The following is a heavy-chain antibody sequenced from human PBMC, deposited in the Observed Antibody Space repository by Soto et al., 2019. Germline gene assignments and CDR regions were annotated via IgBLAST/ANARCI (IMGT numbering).Heavy chain of an antibody. Sequence: EVQLVESGGGLVKPGGSLRLSCAASGFTFSNAWMSWVRQAPGKGLEWVGRIKSKTDGGTTDYAAPVKGRFTISRDDSKNTLYLQMNSLKTEDTXXYYCTTTRSTVTARYWGQGTLVTVSS. J-gene: IGHJ4*02. CDR2: IKSKTDGGTT. CDR1: GFTFSNAW. V-gene: IGHV3-15*01. D-gene: IGHD4-17*01. CDR3: TTTRSTVTARY.